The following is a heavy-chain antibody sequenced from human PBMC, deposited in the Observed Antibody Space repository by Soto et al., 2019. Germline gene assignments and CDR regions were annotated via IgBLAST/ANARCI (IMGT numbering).Heavy chain of an antibody. D-gene: IGHD2-15*01. CDR1: GGSISSSSYY. CDR2: IYYSGST. Sequence: QLQLQESGPGLVKPSETLSLTCTVSGGSISSSSYYWGWIRQPPGTGLEWIGSIYYSGSTYYNPSLKSRVTISVDTSNNQFSLKLSSVTAAHTAVYYCASRRSIVVVVAATPDYFDYWGQGTLVTVSS. CDR3: ASRRSIVVVVAATPDYFDY. J-gene: IGHJ4*02. V-gene: IGHV4-39*01.